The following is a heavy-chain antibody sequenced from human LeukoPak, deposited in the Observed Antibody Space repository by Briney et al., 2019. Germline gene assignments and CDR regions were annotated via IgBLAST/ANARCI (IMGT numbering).Heavy chain of an antibody. J-gene: IGHJ4*02. V-gene: IGHV4-39*07. Sequence: PSETLSLTCTVSGGSISSGGYYWSWIRQPPGKGLEWIGEIYHSGSTNYNPSLKSRVSISVDKSKNQFSLKLNSVTAADTAVYYCARNGGNSDFDYWGQGTLVTVSS. CDR3: ARNGGNSDFDY. CDR1: GGSISSGGYY. D-gene: IGHD4-23*01. CDR2: IYHSGST.